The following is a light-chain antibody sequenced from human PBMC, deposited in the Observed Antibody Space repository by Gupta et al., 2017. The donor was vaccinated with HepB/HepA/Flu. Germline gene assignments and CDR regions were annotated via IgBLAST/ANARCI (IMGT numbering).Light chain of an antibody. J-gene: IGLJ3*02. CDR1: SSNIGTYY. Sequence: QSLLTQPTSVSAASGQKVSMSCSGSSSNIGTYYVSWYQQVAGTVPKLLIYENNKRPAGIPDRFSGSKSGRSVSLDITGLQPGDEAHYYCGTWDQSLRIWVFGGGTKLTVL. CDR3: GTWDQSLRIWV. CDR2: ENN. V-gene: IGLV1-51*01.